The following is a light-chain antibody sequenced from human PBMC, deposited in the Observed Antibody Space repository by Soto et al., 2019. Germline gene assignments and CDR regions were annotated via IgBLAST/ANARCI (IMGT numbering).Light chain of an antibody. V-gene: IGLV2-14*01. CDR1: SSDVGGYSY. CDR2: DVS. Sequence: QSALTQPASVSGSPGQSITISCTGTSSDVGGYSYVSWYQQLPGKAPKLMIYDVSDRPLGVSNRFSGSKSGNTASLTISGLQAEDEADYYCSSYTSSSLYVFGTGTKLTVL. CDR3: SSYTSSSLYV. J-gene: IGLJ1*01.